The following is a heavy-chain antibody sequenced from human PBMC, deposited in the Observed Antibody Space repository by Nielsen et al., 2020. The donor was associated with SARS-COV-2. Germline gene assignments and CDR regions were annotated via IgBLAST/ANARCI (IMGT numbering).Heavy chain of an antibody. J-gene: IGHJ4*02. CDR1: GYTFTAYA. CDR3: ARITPSSGWDY. CDR2: INSDSGNT. V-gene: IGHV1-3*04. D-gene: IGHD6-19*01. Sequence: ASVKVSCKASGYTFTAYAIHWVRQDPGQRLEWMGWINSDSGNTKYSQKFQGRVTMTGDTSANTAYMELSSLSSEDTAVYYCARITPSSGWDYWGQGTLVTVSS.